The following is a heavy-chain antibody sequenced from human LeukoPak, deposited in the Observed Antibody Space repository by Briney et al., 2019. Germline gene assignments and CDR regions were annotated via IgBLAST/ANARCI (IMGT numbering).Heavy chain of an antibody. V-gene: IGHV1-3*01. CDR2: INAGNGNT. J-gene: IGHJ5*02. D-gene: IGHD6-19*01. CDR1: GYTFTSYA. Sequence: VASVKVSCKASGYTFTSYAMHWVRQAPGQRLEWMGWINAGNGNTKYSQKFQGRVTITRDTSASTAYMELSGLRSEDTAVYYCARGPGSSGWYLVWGVVSQTDNWFDPWGQGTLVTVSS. CDR3: ARGPGSSGWYLVWGVVSQTDNWFDP.